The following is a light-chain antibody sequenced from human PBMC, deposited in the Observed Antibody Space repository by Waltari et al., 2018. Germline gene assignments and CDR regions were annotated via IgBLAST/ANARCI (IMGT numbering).Light chain of an antibody. Sequence: DIQMTQSPSYLYASVGDRVTHTCRASQGISSWLAWYQQKPGKAPKLLIYKASGLQSGVPSRFSGSGSGTDFTLTISSLQPEDFGIYYCQQYNSAPYSFGQGTKVEIK. CDR1: QGISSW. CDR2: KAS. V-gene: IGKV1-12*01. J-gene: IGKJ2*03. CDR3: QQYNSAPYS.